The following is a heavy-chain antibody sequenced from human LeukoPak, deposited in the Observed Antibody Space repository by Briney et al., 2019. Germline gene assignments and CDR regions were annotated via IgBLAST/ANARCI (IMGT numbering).Heavy chain of an antibody. CDR3: ATSPYGDYVDWFDP. CDR1: GYTLTELS. J-gene: IGHJ5*02. V-gene: IGHV1-24*01. CDR2: FDPEDGET. Sequence: ASVKVSCKVSGYTLTELSMHWVRQAPGKGLEWMGGFDPEDGETIYAQKFQGRVTMTEDTSTDTAYMELSSLRSEDTAVYYCATSPYGDYVDWFDPWGQGTLVTVSS. D-gene: IGHD4-17*01.